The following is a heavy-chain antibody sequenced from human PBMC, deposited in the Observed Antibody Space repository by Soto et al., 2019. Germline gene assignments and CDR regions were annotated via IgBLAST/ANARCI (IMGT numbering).Heavy chain of an antibody. D-gene: IGHD3-22*01. CDR1: GVSISSSDW. V-gene: IGHV4-4*02. Sequence: QVQLQESGPGLVKPSGTLSLTCAVSGVSISSSDWWSWVRQPPGKGLEWIGEISHSGSTNYSPSLRGRVTIPLDKSKNQFSLQLTSVTAADTAVYYCARGYDRRGSPARDFDFWGQGTLVTVSS. J-gene: IGHJ4*02. CDR2: ISHSGST. CDR3: ARGYDRRGSPARDFDF.